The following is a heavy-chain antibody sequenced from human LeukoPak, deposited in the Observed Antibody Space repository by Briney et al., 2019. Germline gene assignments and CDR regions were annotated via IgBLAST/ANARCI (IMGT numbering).Heavy chain of an antibody. J-gene: IGHJ4*02. V-gene: IGHV4-34*01. D-gene: IGHD5-18*01. CDR1: GGSFSGYY. Sequence: SETLSLPCAVYGGSFSGYYWSGIRQPPGKGLEWIGEINQSGSTNYNPSLKSRVTISVDTSKNQFSLKLSSVTAADTAVYYCARGKRGYSYGPTGTLDYWGQGTLVTVSS. CDR2: INQSGST. CDR3: ARGKRGYSYGPTGTLDY.